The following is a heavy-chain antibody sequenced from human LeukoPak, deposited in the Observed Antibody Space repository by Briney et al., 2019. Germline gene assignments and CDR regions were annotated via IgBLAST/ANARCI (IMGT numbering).Heavy chain of an antibody. V-gene: IGHV4-31*03. Sequence: NPSETLSLTCTVSGGSISSGGYFWTWIRQHPGKGLEWIGHIYYTGSTYYNPSLKSRVTISVDTSKNQFSLKLNSVTAADTAVYYCARGMGGPYYYYGMDVWGQGTTVTVSS. CDR3: ARGMGGPYYYYGMDV. CDR1: GGSISSGGYF. CDR2: IYYTGST. J-gene: IGHJ6*02.